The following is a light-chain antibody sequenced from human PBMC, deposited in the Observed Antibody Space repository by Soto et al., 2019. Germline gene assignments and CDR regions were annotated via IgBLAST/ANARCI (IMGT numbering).Light chain of an antibody. J-gene: IGLJ2*01. V-gene: IGLV1-40*01. CDR1: SSNIGAGFD. CDR3: QSYDTGLVGLI. Sequence: QSVLTQPPSVSGAPGQRVTISCAGSSSNIGAGFDVHWYLQLPGAAPKVLIYGNTNRPSGVPDRFSGSKSGTSASLAITGLRAEDEADYYCQSYDTGLVGLIFGAGTKLTVL. CDR2: GNT.